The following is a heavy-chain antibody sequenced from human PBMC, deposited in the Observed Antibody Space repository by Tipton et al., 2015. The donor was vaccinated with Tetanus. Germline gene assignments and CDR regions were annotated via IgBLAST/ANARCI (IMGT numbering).Heavy chain of an antibody. CDR1: GASISSGGYS. CDR3: ARAPYNSPGKFYFDD. J-gene: IGHJ4*02. V-gene: IGHV4-30-2*06. Sequence: TLSLTCSVSGASISSGGYSWSWIRQSPGKGLEWIGYVYHSGGSYYNPSLKSRVTMSVDLSNNQFSLSLSSVTAADTAVYYCARAPYNSPGKFYFDDWGQGILVTVSS. D-gene: IGHD5-24*01. CDR2: VYHSGGS.